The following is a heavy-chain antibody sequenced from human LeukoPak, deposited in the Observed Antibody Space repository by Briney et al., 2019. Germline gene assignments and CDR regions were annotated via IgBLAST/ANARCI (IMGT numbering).Heavy chain of an antibody. CDR3: AKDKARTYYYGSGSLGYFDY. Sequence: SGGSLRLSCAASGFTFSSYEMNWVRQAPGKGLEWVSAISGSGGSTYYADSVKGRFTISRDNSKNTLYLQMNSLRAEDTAVYYCAKDKARTYYYGSGSLGYFDYWGQGTLVTVSS. V-gene: IGHV3-23*01. J-gene: IGHJ4*02. D-gene: IGHD3-10*01. CDR1: GFTFSSYE. CDR2: ISGSGGST.